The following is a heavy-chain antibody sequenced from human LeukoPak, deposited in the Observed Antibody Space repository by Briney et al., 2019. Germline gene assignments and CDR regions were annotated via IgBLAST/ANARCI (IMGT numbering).Heavy chain of an antibody. CDR1: GPSISNGDYY. J-gene: IGHJ4*02. CDR2: IYHSGST. CDR3: AREALLYYFEC. Sequence: SHTLSLTCTVSGPSISNGDYYCTWIPHTPEESLECSVYIYHSGSTYYNPSLKSRLTISLDTCENQFSLSLNSVTAADTPVYYCAREALLYYFECSGQGTPVSVAS. V-gene: IGHV4-30-4*08. D-gene: IGHD2-15*01.